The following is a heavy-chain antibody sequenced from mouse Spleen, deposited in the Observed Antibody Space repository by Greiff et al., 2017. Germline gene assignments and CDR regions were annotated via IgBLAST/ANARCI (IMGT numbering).Heavy chain of an antibody. CDR1: GFSLTSYG. CDR3: ARKGIGDYGTYAMDY. J-gene: IGHJ4*01. CDR2: IWSGGST. Sequence: VQLQESGPGLVQPSQSLSITCTVSGFSLTSYGVHWVRQSPGKGLEWLGVIWSGGSTDYNAAFISRLSISKDNSKSQVFFKMNSLQADDTAIYYWARKGIGDYGTYAMDYWGEGTSVTVSS. D-gene: IGHD1-2*01. V-gene: IGHV2-2*01.